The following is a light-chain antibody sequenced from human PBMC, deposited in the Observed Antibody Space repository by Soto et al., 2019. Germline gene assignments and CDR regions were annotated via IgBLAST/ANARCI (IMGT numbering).Light chain of an antibody. V-gene: IGKV3-15*01. CDR2: AAS. CDR1: RTININ. Sequence: EIVMTQSPAILSVSPGDRATLSCRASRTININLAWYQQMPGQAPRVLIYAASTRATGIPARFSGSGSGTEFTLTIGNLQSEDFAVYYCQQYNNWPRTFGQGTKVEIK. CDR3: QQYNNWPRT. J-gene: IGKJ1*01.